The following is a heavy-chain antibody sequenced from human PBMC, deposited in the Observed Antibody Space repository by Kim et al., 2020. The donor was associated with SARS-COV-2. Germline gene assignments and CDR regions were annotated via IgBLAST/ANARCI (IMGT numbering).Heavy chain of an antibody. D-gene: IGHD3-10*01. CDR2: INTNTGNP. V-gene: IGHV7-4-1*02. J-gene: IGHJ4*02. CDR1: GYTFTSYA. CDR3: ARGWGGSGSYYIYYFDY. Sequence: ASVKVSCKASGYTFTSYAMNWVRQAPGQGLEWMGWINTNTGNPTYAQGFTGRFVFSLDTSVSTAYLQISSLKAEDTAVYYCARGWGGSGSYYIYYFDYWGQGTLVTVSS.